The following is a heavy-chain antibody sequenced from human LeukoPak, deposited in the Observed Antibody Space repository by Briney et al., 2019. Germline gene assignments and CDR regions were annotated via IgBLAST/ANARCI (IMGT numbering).Heavy chain of an antibody. J-gene: IGHJ4*02. V-gene: IGHV3-11*04. Sequence: PGGSLRLSCAASGFTFSDYYMNWIRQAPGKGLEWVSYISDSGNTIYYADSVKGRFTISRDNAKNSLYLQMNSLRAEDTAVYYCARGVGASEGVDYWGQGTLVTVSS. CDR3: ARGVGASEGVDY. CDR1: GFTFSDYY. D-gene: IGHD1-26*01. CDR2: ISDSGNTI.